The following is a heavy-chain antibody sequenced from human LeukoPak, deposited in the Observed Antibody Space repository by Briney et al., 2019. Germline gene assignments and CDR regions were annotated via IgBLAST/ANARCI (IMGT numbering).Heavy chain of an antibody. D-gene: IGHD3-22*01. V-gene: IGHV4-30-4*01. CDR2: IYYSGST. CDR3: ARVYYYDNSGYGKDYFDY. CDR1: GGSISSGDYY. Sequence: SVTLSLTCTVSGGSISSGDYYWSWIRQPPAKGLEWIGFIYYSGSTYYNTSLKSRVTISVDTSKKQFSLKQSSVTAADTAVYYCARVYYYDNSGYGKDYFDYWGQGTLVTVCS. J-gene: IGHJ4*02.